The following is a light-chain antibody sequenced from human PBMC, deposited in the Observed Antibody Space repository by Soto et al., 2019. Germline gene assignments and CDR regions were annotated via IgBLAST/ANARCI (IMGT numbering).Light chain of an antibody. J-gene: IGLJ1*01. V-gene: IGLV2-14*01. CDR1: SSDVGDYNY. CDR2: DVS. Sequence: QYVLTQPASVSGSPGQSITISCTGTSSDVGDYNYVSWYQQHPGKAPKLMIYDVSNRPSGVSNRFSGSKSGNTASLTISELQAEDEADYYCSSYTSSSSYVFGTGTKVTVL. CDR3: SSYTSSSSYV.